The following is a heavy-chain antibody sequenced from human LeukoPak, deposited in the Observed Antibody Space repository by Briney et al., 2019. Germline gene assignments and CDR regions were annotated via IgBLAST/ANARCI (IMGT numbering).Heavy chain of an antibody. D-gene: IGHD6-13*01. Sequence: GGSLRLSCAASGFTVSSNYMSWVRQAPGKGLEWVSVVYSGGSIYYADSVKGRFTISRDNSKNTLYPQMNSLRAEDTAMYYCVRSSIWYRVSDLWGQGTLVTVSS. CDR3: VRSSIWYRVSDL. CDR1: GFTVSSNY. CDR2: VYSGGSI. V-gene: IGHV3-66*02. J-gene: IGHJ4*02.